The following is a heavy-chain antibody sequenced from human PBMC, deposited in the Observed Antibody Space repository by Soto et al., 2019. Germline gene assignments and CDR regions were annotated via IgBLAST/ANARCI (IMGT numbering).Heavy chain of an antibody. CDR3: ARDSAWGGQYCYDSSGFDY. D-gene: IGHD3-22*01. V-gene: IGHV1-18*04. Sequence: ASVKVSCKASGYTFTSYGISWVRQAPGQGLEWMGWISAYNGNTNYAQKLQGRVTMTTDTSTSTAYMELRSLRSDDSAVYYCARDSAWGGQYCYDSSGFDYWGQGTMVTVSS. J-gene: IGHJ4*02. CDR2: ISAYNGNT. CDR1: GYTFTSYG.